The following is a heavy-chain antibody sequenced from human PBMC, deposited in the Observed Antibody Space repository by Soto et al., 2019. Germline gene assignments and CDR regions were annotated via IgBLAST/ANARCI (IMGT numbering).Heavy chain of an antibody. Sequence: SETLSLTCSASGGSISSYYWSWIRQPPGKGLEWIGYIYYSGSTNYNPSLKSRVTISVDTSKNQFSLKLSSVTAADTAVYYCARGGDYTISPAPDAFDIWGQGTMVTVSS. D-gene: IGHD3-9*01. CDR2: IYYSGST. V-gene: IGHV4-59*01. J-gene: IGHJ3*02. CDR3: ARGGDYTISPAPDAFDI. CDR1: GGSISSYY.